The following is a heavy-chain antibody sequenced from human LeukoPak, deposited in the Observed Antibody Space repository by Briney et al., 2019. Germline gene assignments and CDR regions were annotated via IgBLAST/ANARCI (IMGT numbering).Heavy chain of an antibody. V-gene: IGHV1-69*13. CDR1: GGTFSSYA. CDR2: IIPIFGTA. CDR3: ARVGSTSCYPCPYYYYYYMDV. D-gene: IGHD2-2*01. J-gene: IGHJ6*03. Sequence: SVKVSCKASGGTFSSYAISWVRQAPGQGLEWMGGIIPIFGTANYAQKFQGRVTITADESTSTAYMELSSLRSEDTAVYYCARVGSTSCYPCPYYYYYYMDVWGKGTTVTVSS.